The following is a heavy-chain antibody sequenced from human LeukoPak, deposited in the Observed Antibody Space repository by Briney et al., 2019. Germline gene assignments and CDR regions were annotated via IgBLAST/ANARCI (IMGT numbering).Heavy chain of an antibody. J-gene: IGHJ3*02. CDR3: ARDTGTAISTFDI. V-gene: IGHV6-1*01. D-gene: IGHD2-21*02. CDR2: TYYRSKWYN. CDR1: GDSVSSNSAV. Sequence: SQTLSLTCAISGDSVSSNSAVWTWIRQSPSRGLEWLGRTYYRSKWYNDYAVSVKSRITVNPDTSKNQFSLQLNSVTPEDMAVYYCARDTGTAISTFDIWGQGTMVTVSS.